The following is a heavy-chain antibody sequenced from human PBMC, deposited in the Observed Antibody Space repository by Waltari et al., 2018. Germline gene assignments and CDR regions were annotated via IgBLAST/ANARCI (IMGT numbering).Heavy chain of an antibody. Sequence: QVQLVQSEVEVKKPGASVKVSCKASGYTFNSYYISWVRQAPGQGLAWMGWIKTYNADTHYAQSLQGRVAMTTDTSMSTAYMELESLRSDDTAVYYCARWSGHKGVDYWGQGTLVTVSS. D-gene: IGHD3-3*01. V-gene: IGHV1-18*01. CDR2: IKTYNADT. J-gene: IGHJ4*02. CDR1: GYTFNSYY. CDR3: ARWSGHKGVDY.